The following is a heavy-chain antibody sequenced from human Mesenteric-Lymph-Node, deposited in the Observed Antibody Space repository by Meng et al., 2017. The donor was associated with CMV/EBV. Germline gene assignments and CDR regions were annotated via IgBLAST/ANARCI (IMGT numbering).Heavy chain of an antibody. V-gene: IGHV5-51*01. J-gene: IGHJ3*02. CDR2: MHPGDSDI. CDR3: AKLGTFDAKGAFDI. D-gene: IGHD3-10*01. Sequence: GESLKISCKGSGYSFRDHWIGWVRQMPGQGLEWMTVMHPGDSDIRYSPSFQGQVTISADKSISTAYLQWSSLRASDTAMYYCAKLGTFDAKGAFDIWGQGTLVTVSS. CDR1: GYSFRDHW.